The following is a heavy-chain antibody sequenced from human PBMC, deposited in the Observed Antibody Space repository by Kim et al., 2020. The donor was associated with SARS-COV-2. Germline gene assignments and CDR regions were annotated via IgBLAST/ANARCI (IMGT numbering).Heavy chain of an antibody. D-gene: IGHD1-1*01. Sequence: ASVKVSCKASGYTFTSYGISWVRQAPGQGLEWMGWISAYNGNTNYAQKLQGRVTMTTDTSTSTAYMELRSLRSDDTAVYYCARGTRTTGVLYYYYYYGMDVWGQGTTVTVSS. V-gene: IGHV1-18*01. CDR2: ISAYNGNT. CDR1: GYTFTSYG. J-gene: IGHJ6*02. CDR3: ARGTRTTGVLYYYYYYGMDV.